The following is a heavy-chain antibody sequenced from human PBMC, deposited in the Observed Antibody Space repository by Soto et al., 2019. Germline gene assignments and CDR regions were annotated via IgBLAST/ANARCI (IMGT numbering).Heavy chain of an antibody. Sequence: LRLSCAASGFSISSDAMSWVRQAPGKGLEWVSGISGSGANTNYADSVKGRFAISIDNSKNTLYLQMSSLRAEDTAVYYRAKRQSGNFGPFDSWGQGTLVTVSS. CDR1: GFSISSDA. D-gene: IGHD2-21*02. J-gene: IGHJ4*02. CDR2: ISGSGANT. CDR3: AKRQSGNFGPFDS. V-gene: IGHV3-23*01.